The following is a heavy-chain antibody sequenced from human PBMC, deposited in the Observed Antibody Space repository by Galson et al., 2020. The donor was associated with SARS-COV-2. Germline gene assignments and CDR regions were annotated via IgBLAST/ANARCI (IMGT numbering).Heavy chain of an antibody. CDR2: ISSSSSYI. CDR1: GFTFSSYS. Sequence: NSGGSLRLSCAASGFTFSSYSMNWVRQAPGKGLEWVSSISSSSSYIYYADSVKGRFTISRDNAKNSLYLQMNSLRAEDTAVYYCARDWVYDYGSSTYWNWGQGTLVTVSS. CDR3: ARDWVYDYGSSTYWN. V-gene: IGHV3-21*01. J-gene: IGHJ4*02. D-gene: IGHD4-17*01.